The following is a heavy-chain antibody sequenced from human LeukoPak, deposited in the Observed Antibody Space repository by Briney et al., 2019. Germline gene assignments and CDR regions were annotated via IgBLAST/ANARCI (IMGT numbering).Heavy chain of an antibody. J-gene: IGHJ4*02. CDR1: GVSISSYY. V-gene: IGHV4-59*01. CDR3: ARDRGSSFDY. CDR2: IYYSGST. Sequence: PSETLSLTCTVSGVSISSYYWSWIRQPPGKGLEWIGYIYYSGSTNYNPSLKSRVTISVDTSKNPFSLKLSSVTAADTAVYYCARDRGSSFDYWGQGTLVTVSS. D-gene: IGHD6-13*01.